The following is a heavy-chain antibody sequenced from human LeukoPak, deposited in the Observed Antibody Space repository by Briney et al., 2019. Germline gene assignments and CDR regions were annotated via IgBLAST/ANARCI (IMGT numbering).Heavy chain of an antibody. D-gene: IGHD6-19*01. Sequence: GASVKVSCKPSGYTFTGYYLHWVRQAPGQALEWMGWISPNTGATVYAQNFQGRVTMSRDKSISTAYLDLSSLRSDDTAVYYCARDRVGSGWPRPFYFEFWGQGTLVTVSS. J-gene: IGHJ4*02. V-gene: IGHV1-2*02. CDR3: ARDRVGSGWPRPFYFEF. CDR2: ISPNTGAT. CDR1: GYTFTGYY.